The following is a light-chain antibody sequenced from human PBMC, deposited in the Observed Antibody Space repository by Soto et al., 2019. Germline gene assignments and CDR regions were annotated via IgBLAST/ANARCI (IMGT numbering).Light chain of an antibody. CDR2: DAS. CDR1: QSISSW. CDR3: QQSNGYSPLA. Sequence: DIPMTQSPSTLSASVGDRVTITCRASQSISSWLAWYQQKPGKAPKLLMYDASNLESGVPSRFSGSGSGTEFTLTISSLQPDDFATYYCQQSNGYSPLAFGGGTKVEIK. V-gene: IGKV1-5*01. J-gene: IGKJ4*01.